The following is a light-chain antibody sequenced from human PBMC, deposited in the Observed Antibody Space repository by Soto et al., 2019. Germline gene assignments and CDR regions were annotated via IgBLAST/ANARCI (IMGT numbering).Light chain of an antibody. CDR2: DVS. Sequence: TRSPLSLSVTVGQPASISCRSSRSLVFRNGITFLGWFSQRPGQSPRRLIYDVSNRDSGVPDRFSGSGSGTDFTLHITRVEAEDVGVYYCMQHTHWPHTFGQGTKVDIK. J-gene: IGKJ2*01. CDR1: RSLVFRNGITF. CDR3: MQHTHWPHT. V-gene: IGKV2-30*01.